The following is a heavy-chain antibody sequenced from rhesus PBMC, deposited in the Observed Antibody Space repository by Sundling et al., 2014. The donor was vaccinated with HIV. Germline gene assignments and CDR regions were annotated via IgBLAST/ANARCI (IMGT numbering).Heavy chain of an antibody. CDR1: GASISSHY. CDR2: IYSIDGNT. V-gene: IGHV4S2*01. CDR3: ARTGPWTGFYSFDY. Sequence: QVQLQESGPGLVKPSETLPLTCAVSGASISSHYWSWIRQAPGKGLEWIGNIYSIDGNTYYNPSLQSRVTISTDTSKNQFFLKMTSVTAADTAVYYCARTGPWTGFYSFDYWGQGVLVTVSS. J-gene: IGHJ4*01. D-gene: IGHD3-3*01.